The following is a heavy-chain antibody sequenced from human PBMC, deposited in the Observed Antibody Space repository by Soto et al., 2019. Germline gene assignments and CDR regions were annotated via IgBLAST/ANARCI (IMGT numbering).Heavy chain of an antibody. CDR3: ARFYYDSSGYLPSPYYYYYGMDI. CDR2: IRSGGNFV. V-gene: IGHV3-21*01. CDR1: GFSFGSDS. J-gene: IGHJ6*02. Sequence: PGGSLRLSCAASGFSFGSDSMNWVRQAPGKGLEWVSSIRSGGNFVYYADSVKGRFTISRDNAKNSLYLQMNSLRAEDTAVYYCARFYYDSSGYLPSPYYYYYGMDIWGQGTTVTVSS. D-gene: IGHD3-22*01.